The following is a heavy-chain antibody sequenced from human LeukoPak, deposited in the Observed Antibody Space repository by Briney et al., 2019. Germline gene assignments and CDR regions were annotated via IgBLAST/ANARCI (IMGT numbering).Heavy chain of an antibody. Sequence: GGSLRLSCAASGFTFSSYWMHWVRQAPGKGLVWVSRINSDGSSTSYADSVKGRFTISRDNAKNTLYLQMNSLRAEDTAVYYCAREYSNYHYYYYYMDVWGKGTTVTVSS. CDR2: INSDGSST. D-gene: IGHD4-11*01. V-gene: IGHV3-74*01. J-gene: IGHJ6*03. CDR3: AREYSNYHYYYYYMDV. CDR1: GFTFSSYW.